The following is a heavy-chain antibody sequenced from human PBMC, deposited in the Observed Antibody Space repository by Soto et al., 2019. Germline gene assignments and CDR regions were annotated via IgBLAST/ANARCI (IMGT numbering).Heavy chain of an antibody. D-gene: IGHD6-13*01. CDR3: ARDRAVAAALRFYGMDV. CDR1: GGTFSSYA. Sequence: QVQLVQSGAEVKKPGSSVKVSCKASGGTFSSYAISWVRQAPGQGLEWMGGIIPIFGTANYAQKFQGGVTITADESTSTAYMELSSLRSEDTAVYYCARDRAVAAALRFYGMDVWGQGTTVTVSS. CDR2: IIPIFGTA. V-gene: IGHV1-69*01. J-gene: IGHJ6*02.